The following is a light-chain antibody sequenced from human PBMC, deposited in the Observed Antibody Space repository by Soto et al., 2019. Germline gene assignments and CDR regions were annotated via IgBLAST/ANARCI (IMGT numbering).Light chain of an antibody. CDR3: QQYHSFSFT. V-gene: IGKV1-5*01. Sequence: DIQMTQSPSSLSASVGDRVTITCRASQSITYWLAWYQQKPGRAPKILIYDVFNLQSGVPSRFSGSGSGTEFTLTISSLQPDDSATYYCQQYHSFSFTFGQGTKLEIK. J-gene: IGKJ2*01. CDR1: QSITYW. CDR2: DVF.